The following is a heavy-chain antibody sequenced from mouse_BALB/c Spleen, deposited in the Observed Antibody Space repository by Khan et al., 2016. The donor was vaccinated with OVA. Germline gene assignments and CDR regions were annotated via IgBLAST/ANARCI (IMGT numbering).Heavy chain of an antibody. V-gene: IGHV5-9*02. CDR1: GFAFSSYD. CDR3: ARTSYYGNPWFTY. D-gene: IGHD2-10*01. Sequence: EVKLVESGGGLVKPGGSLKLSCAPSGFAFSSYDMSWVRQTPEKRLEWVATISGTGIYTYYPDSVKGRFTISRDNARNTLYLQMSSLRSEDTALYYCARTSYYGNPWFTYWGQGTLVTVSA. J-gene: IGHJ3*01. CDR2: ISGTGIYT.